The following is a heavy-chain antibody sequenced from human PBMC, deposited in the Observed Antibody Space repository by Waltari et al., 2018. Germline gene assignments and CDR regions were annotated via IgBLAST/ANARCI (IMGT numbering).Heavy chain of an antibody. Sequence: EVQLLESGGGWGQVGGSLRVSLTVSGFTFSDHWMDWVRQTPGKGLEWVANINQDGSEKYYLDSVRGRFTISRDNAKNSVYLQINSLRDEDTAVYYCSRSLDIWGQGTTVTVSS. CDR2: INQDGSEK. CDR3: SRSLDI. CDR1: GFTFSDHW. V-gene: IGHV3-7*01. J-gene: IGHJ6*02.